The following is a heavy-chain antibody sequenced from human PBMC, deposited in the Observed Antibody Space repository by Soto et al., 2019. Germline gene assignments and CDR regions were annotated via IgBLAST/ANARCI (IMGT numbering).Heavy chain of an antibody. D-gene: IGHD3-10*01. CDR1: GGSFSGSFSGYY. CDR3: ARGRNGSGTFYYYSGMDV. Sequence: PSETLSLTCAVYGGSFSGSFSGYYWTWIRQPPGKGLEWIGEINHRGNTNYNPSLKSRVTISVDTSKNQLSLKLSSVTAADTAVYYCARGRNGSGTFYYYSGMDVWGQGTTVT. CDR2: INHRGNT. J-gene: IGHJ6*02. V-gene: IGHV4-34*01.